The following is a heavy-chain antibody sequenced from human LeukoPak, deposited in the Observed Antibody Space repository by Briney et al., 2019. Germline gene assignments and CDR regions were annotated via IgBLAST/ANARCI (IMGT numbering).Heavy chain of an antibody. CDR2: IYTYNGNT. D-gene: IGHD3-22*01. CDR1: GYTFTDYG. J-gene: IGHJ4*02. Sequence: ASVKDSCKASGYTFTDYGISWVRQAPGQGLEWMGWIYTYNGNTNYAQKLQGRVTMTTDTSTSTAYMELRSLRSDDTAVYYCARYPYYYDSSGSTYNSYYFDYWGQGTLVTVSS. V-gene: IGHV1-18*01. CDR3: ARYPYYYDSSGSTYNSYYFDY.